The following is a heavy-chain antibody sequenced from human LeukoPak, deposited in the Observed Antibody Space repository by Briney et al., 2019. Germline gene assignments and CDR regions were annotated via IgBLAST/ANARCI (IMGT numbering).Heavy chain of an antibody. D-gene: IGHD2-2*02. CDR1: GGSISSGGYY. CDR2: IYYSGST. J-gene: IGHJ5*02. Sequence: SETLSLTCTVSGGSISSGGYYWSWIRRHPGKGLEWIGYIYYSGSTYYNPSLKSRVTISVDTSKNQFSLQLSSVTAADTAVYYCARGLVVPAAIDYNWFDPWGQGTLVTVSS. V-gene: IGHV4-31*03. CDR3: ARGLVVPAAIDYNWFDP.